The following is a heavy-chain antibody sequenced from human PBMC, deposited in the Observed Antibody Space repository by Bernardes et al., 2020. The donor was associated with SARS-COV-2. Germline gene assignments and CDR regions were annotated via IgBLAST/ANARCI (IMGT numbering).Heavy chain of an antibody. CDR1: GYNFTDYW. CDR3: ARLPNYYGAVTSQDALDI. Sequence: GESLKISCKGSGYNFTDYWINWVRQMPGKGLEWMGRIDPRDSYINYSPSLQGPVTISADKSINTAYLQWGSLKASDTAIYYCARLPNYYGAVTSQDALDIWGQGTVVTVSS. D-gene: IGHD3-10*01. CDR2: IDPRDSYI. J-gene: IGHJ3*02. V-gene: IGHV5-10-1*01.